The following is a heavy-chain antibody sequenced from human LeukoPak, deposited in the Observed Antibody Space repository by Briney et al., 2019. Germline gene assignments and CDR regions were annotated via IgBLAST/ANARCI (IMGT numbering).Heavy chain of an antibody. Sequence: GSLRLSCAASGFTFSSYSMNWVRQAPGKGLEWVSSISTSSIYIYYADSVKGRFTISRGNAKNSLYLQMNSLRAEDTAVYYCARGRKGYDFWSGYYTDDWFDPWGQGTLVTVSS. CDR1: GFTFSSYS. J-gene: IGHJ5*02. CDR3: ARGRKGYDFWSGYYTDDWFDP. CDR2: ISTSSIYI. D-gene: IGHD3-3*01. V-gene: IGHV3-21*01.